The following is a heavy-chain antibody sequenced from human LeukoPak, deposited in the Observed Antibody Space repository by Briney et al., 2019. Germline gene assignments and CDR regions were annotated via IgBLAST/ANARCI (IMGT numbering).Heavy chain of an antibody. D-gene: IGHD3-10*01. Sequence: GGSLRLSCAASGFTFSSYGMHWVRQAPGKGLEWVAVIWYDGSNKYYADSVKGRFTISRDNSKNTLYLQMNSLGAEDTAVYYCAKPLNSIYYGSGSHDAFDIWGQGTMVTVSS. CDR3: AKPLNSIYYGSGSHDAFDI. CDR2: IWYDGSNK. J-gene: IGHJ3*02. V-gene: IGHV3-30*02. CDR1: GFTFSSYG.